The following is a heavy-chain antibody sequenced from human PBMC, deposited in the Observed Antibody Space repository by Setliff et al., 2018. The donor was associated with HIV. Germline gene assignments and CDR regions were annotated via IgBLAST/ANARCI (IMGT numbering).Heavy chain of an antibody. V-gene: IGHV1-46*01. D-gene: IGHD3-22*01. J-gene: IGHJ4*02. CDR2: VDPSGGST. CDR3: ARSSTPDSRAYFPDY. CDR1: GYIFTSYY. Sequence: ASVKVSCKASGYIFTSYYMHWLRQVPGQGLEWMGIVDPSGGSTHYAQKFEGRVTMTRDTSISTAYMELSRLRSDDTAVYYCARSSTPDSRAYFPDYWGQGTLVTVSS.